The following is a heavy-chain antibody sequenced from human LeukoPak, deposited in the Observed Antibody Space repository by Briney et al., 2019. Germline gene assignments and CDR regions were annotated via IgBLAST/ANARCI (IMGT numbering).Heavy chain of an antibody. D-gene: IGHD3-3*01. CDR3: AKMEGQRLYDYCMDV. CDR1: GFAFSNFA. Sequence: GGSLKLSCAASGFAFSNFAMSWVRQAPGKGLEWVSAMSGSGYYTYYVESVKGRFTISRDNSKNTLYLHMNSLRADDTAVYYCAKMEGQRLYDYCMDVWGRGTTVTVSS. J-gene: IGHJ6*03. V-gene: IGHV3-23*01. CDR2: MSGSGYYT.